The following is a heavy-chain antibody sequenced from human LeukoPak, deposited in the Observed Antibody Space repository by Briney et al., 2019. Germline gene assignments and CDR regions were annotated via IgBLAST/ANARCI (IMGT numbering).Heavy chain of an antibody. CDR1: GFIFSSYS. J-gene: IGHJ6*02. CDR2: ITGSGKNT. D-gene: IGHD6-13*01. Sequence: GGSLRLSCAASGFIFSSYSMSWVRQAPGKGLEWVSVITGSGKNTYYADSVKGRITISKDNSKNTVYLQMNDLRVDDTAVYYCAKAASSSWPSYQYGMDVWGQGTTVTVSS. CDR3: AKAASSSWPSYQYGMDV. V-gene: IGHV3-23*01.